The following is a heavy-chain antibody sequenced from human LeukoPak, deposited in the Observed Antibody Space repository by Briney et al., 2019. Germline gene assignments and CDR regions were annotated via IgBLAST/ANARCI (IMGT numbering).Heavy chain of an antibody. D-gene: IGHD2-15*01. V-gene: IGHV1-18*01. CDR1: GYTFTSHG. CDR3: ASAPRGTVIPYELPAGP. Sequence: ASVKVSCKASGYTFTSHGITWVRQAPGQGLEWMGWISLHDGNTNYALKLQARVTMTTDTSTSTAYMELRSLSSDDTAVYYCASAPRGTVIPYELPAGPWGQGTLVTVSS. J-gene: IGHJ5*02. CDR2: ISLHDGNT.